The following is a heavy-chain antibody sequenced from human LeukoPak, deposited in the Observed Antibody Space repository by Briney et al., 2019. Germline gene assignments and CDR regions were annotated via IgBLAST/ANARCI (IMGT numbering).Heavy chain of an antibody. J-gene: IGHJ3*02. V-gene: IGHV3-48*03. Sequence: GGSLRLSCAASGSTFSSYEMNWVRQAPGKGLEGISYISSSGNTIYYADSVKGRFTISRDNAKNSLYLQMNSLRSEDTAVFYCAKDRPALEEWAFDIWGQGTMVTVSP. CDR2: ISSSGNTI. CDR3: AKDRPALEEWAFDI. D-gene: IGHD2-8*01. CDR1: GSTFSSYE.